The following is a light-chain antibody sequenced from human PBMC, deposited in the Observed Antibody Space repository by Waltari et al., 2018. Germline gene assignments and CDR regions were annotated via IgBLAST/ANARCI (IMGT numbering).Light chain of an antibody. V-gene: IGKV6-21*01. J-gene: IGKJ1*01. Sequence: EIVLTQSPNFQSVTPKEKVTITCRASQSVGTSIHWYQQKPDQSPKLLIKYASQSFSGVHLRFSGSGSGTDFTLTINSLEAEDAATYYFHQSYTLPRTFGQGTKVEIK. CDR1: QSVGTS. CDR3: HQSYTLPRT. CDR2: YAS.